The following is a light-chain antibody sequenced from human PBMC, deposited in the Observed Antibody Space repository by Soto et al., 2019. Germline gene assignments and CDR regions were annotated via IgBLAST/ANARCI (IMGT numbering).Light chain of an antibody. CDR1: SRDIGGYNY. J-gene: IGLJ1*01. CDR2: EVS. CDR3: SSYSSTSSSTLVV. Sequence: QSVLTQPASVSGSPRQSITISCTGSSRDIGGYNYVSWYQQHPGKVPKLMIYEVSNRPSGVSNRFSGSKSGNTASLTISGLQAEDEADYYCSSYSSTSSSTLVVFGTGTKV. V-gene: IGLV2-14*01.